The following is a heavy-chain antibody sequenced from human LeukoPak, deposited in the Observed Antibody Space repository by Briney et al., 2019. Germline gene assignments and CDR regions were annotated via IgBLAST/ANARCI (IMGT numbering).Heavy chain of an antibody. J-gene: IGHJ6*03. CDR2: IIPIFGTA. Sequence: GASVKVSCKASGGTFSSYTVSWVRQAPGQGLEWMGGIIPIFGTANYAQKFQGRVTITADKSTSTAYMELSSLRSEDTAVYYCARWTGSGYSPYYYYYMDVWGKGTTVTVSS. CDR1: GGTFSSYT. V-gene: IGHV1-69*06. D-gene: IGHD3-3*01. CDR3: ARWTGSGYSPYYYYYMDV.